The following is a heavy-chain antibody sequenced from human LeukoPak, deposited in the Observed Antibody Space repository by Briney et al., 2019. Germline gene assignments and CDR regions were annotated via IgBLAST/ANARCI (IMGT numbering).Heavy chain of an antibody. CDR1: GFTFSSYA. V-gene: IGHV3-23*01. CDR3: AKDKGYSSGWPFDY. D-gene: IGHD6-19*01. CDR2: ISGSGGST. J-gene: IGHJ4*02. Sequence: GRSLRLSCAASGFTFSSYAMSWVRQAPGKGLEWVSAISGSGGSTYYADSVKGRFTISRDNSKNTLYLQMNSLRAEDTAVYYCAKDKGYSSGWPFDYWGQGTLVTVSS.